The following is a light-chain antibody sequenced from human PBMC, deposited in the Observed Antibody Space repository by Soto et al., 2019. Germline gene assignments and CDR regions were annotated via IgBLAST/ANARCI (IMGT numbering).Light chain of an antibody. Sequence: EIVLTQSPAILSMSPGERATLSCRASQSVSRYFAWYQQKPGQAPRRLIYDASNRATGVPARFSGSGSGTDFTLTISSLEPEDFAVYYCQQRRYWPVTFGQGTKVEIK. CDR2: DAS. V-gene: IGKV3-11*01. CDR3: QQRRYWPVT. J-gene: IGKJ1*01. CDR1: QSVSRY.